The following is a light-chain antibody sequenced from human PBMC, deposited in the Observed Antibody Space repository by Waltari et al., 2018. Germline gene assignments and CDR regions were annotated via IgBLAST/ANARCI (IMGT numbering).Light chain of an antibody. Sequence: DIQMTQSPSSLSASVGDRVTITCQASQDISNYLNWYQQKPWKAPKLLIYDASNLETGVPSRFSGSGSGTDFTFTISSLQPEDIATYYCQQYDNLPVFTFGPGTKVDIK. CDR3: QQYDNLPVFT. CDR1: QDISNY. V-gene: IGKV1-33*01. CDR2: DAS. J-gene: IGKJ3*01.